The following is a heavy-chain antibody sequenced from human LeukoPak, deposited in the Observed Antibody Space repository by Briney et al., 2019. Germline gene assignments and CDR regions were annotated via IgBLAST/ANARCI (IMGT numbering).Heavy chain of an antibody. D-gene: IGHD3-22*01. CDR3: ARDTYYYDSSGYYHWYFDL. Sequence: GGSLRLSCEASGFTFSSYWMHWIRQAPGKGLVWVSRIFRDGTNPAYADSVKGRFTISRDNSKNTLYLQMNSLRAEDTAVYYCARDTYYYDSSGYYHWYFDLWGRGTLVTVSS. J-gene: IGHJ2*01. CDR1: GFTFSSYW. CDR2: IFRDGTNP. V-gene: IGHV3-74*01.